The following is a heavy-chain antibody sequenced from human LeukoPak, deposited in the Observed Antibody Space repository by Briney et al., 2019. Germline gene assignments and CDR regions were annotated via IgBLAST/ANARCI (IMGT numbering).Heavy chain of an antibody. D-gene: IGHD6-13*01. CDR1: GVSFSGNY. V-gene: IGHV4-34*01. CDR3: AREYPYSSSFDY. J-gene: IGHJ4*02. CDR2: INHSGST. Sequence: PSETLSLTCAVYGVSFSGNYWSWIRQPPGKGLEWIGEINHSGSTNYNPSLKSRVTISVDTSKNQFSLKLSSVTAADTAVYYCAREYPYSSSFDYWGQGTLVTVSS.